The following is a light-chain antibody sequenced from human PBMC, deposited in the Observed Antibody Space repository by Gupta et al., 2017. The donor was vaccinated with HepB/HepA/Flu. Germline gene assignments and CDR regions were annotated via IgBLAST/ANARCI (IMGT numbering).Light chain of an antibody. J-gene: IGLJ1*01. CDR2: DVS. V-gene: IGLV2-14*01. CDR3: SSYTSSSTLYV. Sequence: QSALTQPAPVSGSPGQSITIPCTGPSSDVGGYNYVSWYQQHPGKAPKIMIYDVSNRPSGVSNRFSGSKSGNTASLTISGLQAEDEADYYCSSYTSSSTLYVFGTGTKVTVL. CDR1: SSDVGGYNY.